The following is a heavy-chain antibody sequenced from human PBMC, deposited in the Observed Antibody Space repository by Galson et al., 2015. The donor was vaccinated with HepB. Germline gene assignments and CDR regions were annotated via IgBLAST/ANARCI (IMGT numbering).Heavy chain of an antibody. CDR3: TKDREAPYDFLYYFDY. CDR1: GFTFPNFA. V-gene: IGHV3-23*01. CDR2: ISGSGQST. D-gene: IGHD3/OR15-3a*01. J-gene: IGHJ4*02. Sequence: SLRLSCAASGFTFPNFAMSWVRQAPGKGLEWVAGISGSGQSTHYADSVKGRFTISRDNSKNTLYLQMTSLRGEDMALYYCTKDREAPYDFLYYFDYWSQGTLVTVSS.